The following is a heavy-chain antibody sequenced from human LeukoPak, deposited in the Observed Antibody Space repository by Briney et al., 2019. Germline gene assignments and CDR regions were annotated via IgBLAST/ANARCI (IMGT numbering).Heavy chain of an antibody. CDR1: GGSISSSSYY. CDR2: IYYSGST. V-gene: IGHV4-39*07. CDR3: ARQQWLVSTVYYFDY. Sequence: SETLSLTCAVSGGSISSSSYYWGWIRQPPGKGLEWIGSIYYSGSTYYNPSLKSRVTTSIDTSKNQFSLKVSSVTAADTAAYYCARQQWLVSTVYYFDYWGQGALVAVSS. J-gene: IGHJ4*02. D-gene: IGHD6-19*01.